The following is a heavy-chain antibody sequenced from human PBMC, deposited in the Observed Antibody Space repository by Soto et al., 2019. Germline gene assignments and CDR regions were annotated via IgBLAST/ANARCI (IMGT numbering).Heavy chain of an antibody. D-gene: IGHD3-22*01. CDR3: AKDRNTASRAYYAVAY. J-gene: IGHJ4*02. CDR2: VSTNDDRT. CDR1: GYTFTAYG. Sequence: QVQLVQSGPELKMPGASVKVSCKTSGYTFTAYGLAWLRQAPGQRPEWMGWVSTNDDRTTYARKFQGRVPMTTDRSTSQTSMELRSLGNADTAGYYCAKDRNTASRAYYAVAYRGQGTLVTVSS. V-gene: IGHV1-18*01.